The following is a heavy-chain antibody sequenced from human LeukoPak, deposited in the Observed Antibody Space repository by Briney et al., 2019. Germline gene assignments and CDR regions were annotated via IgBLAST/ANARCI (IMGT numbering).Heavy chain of an antibody. CDR1: GYTFTSYY. CDR2: ISYDGSNK. D-gene: IGHD3-22*01. V-gene: IGHV3-30-3*02. CDR3: AKAAHDSSGYYPYYFDY. Sequence: SCKASGYTFTSYYMHWVRQAPGKGLEWVAVISYDGSNKYYADSVKGRFTISRDNSKNTLYLQMNSLRAEDTAVYYCAKAAHDSSGYYPYYFDYWGQGTLVTVSS. J-gene: IGHJ4*02.